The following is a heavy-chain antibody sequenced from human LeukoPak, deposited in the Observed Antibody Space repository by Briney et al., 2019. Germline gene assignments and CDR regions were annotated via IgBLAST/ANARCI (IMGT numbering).Heavy chain of an antibody. V-gene: IGHV3-53*01. CDR2: IHGGGNT. CDR3: ARLAGEYSHPYDY. Sequence: PGGSLRLSCTVSGFTVSINSMSRVRQAPGKGLEWVSFIHGGGNTHYSDSVKGRFTISRDNSKNTLYLQMNSLRAEDTAVYYCARLAGEYSHPYDYWGQGTLVTVSS. CDR1: GFTVSINS. D-gene: IGHD4-17*01. J-gene: IGHJ4*02.